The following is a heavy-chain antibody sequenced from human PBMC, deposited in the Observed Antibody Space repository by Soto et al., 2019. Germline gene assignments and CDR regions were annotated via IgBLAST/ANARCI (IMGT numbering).Heavy chain of an antibody. V-gene: IGHV3-11*06. CDR1: GFMFSDYD. J-gene: IGHJ4*02. D-gene: IGHD1-26*01. CDR2: ISTSGGYT. Sequence: QVQLVESGGGLVKPGGSLRLSCVASGFMFSDYDMAWIRQAPGRGLEWISYISTSGGYTNYADSVKGRFTISRDNAKSSLYLQMNSLTAEDTAVFFCVREREILTSLDHWGQGTLVTVSS. CDR3: VREREILTSLDH.